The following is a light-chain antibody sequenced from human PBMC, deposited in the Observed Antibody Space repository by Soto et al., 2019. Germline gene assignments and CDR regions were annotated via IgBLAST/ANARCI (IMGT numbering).Light chain of an antibody. CDR1: QTITNY. CDR2: AAS. Sequence: DIQMTQSPSSLSASVGDRVTITCRASQTITNYLNWYQQKPGKAPKLLIYAASTLLSGVPSRFTGGGSGTDFTLTIDSLQHEDFATYFCQQSYSSPWTFGQGTKVEI. V-gene: IGKV1-39*01. J-gene: IGKJ1*01. CDR3: QQSYSSPWT.